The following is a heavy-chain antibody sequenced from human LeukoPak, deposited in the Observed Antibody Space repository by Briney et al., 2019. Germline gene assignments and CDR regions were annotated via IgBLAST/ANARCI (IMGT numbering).Heavy chain of an antibody. CDR1: GGSMSRGSYY. Sequence: PSHTLSLTCTLSGGSMSRGSYYWSWIPQPGGKGLQWSGRIYASGSTNYNLSLQSRVPISVDASTNQFSLKLTSVTAADTAVYYCARHAHCGGDCNDAFDIWAQGTMVCVSS. CDR3: ARHAHCGGDCNDAFDI. J-gene: IGHJ3*02. V-gene: IGHV4-61*02. CDR2: IYASGST. D-gene: IGHD2-21*01.